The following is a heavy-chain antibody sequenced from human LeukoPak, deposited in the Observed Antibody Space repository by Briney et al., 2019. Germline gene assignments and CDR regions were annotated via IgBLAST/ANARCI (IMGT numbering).Heavy chain of an antibody. J-gene: IGHJ3*02. V-gene: IGHV1-3*03. CDR1: GYTFTSYD. Sequence: ASVKVSCKASGYTFTSYDINWVRQATGQGLEWMGWINAGNGNTKYSQEFQGRVTITRDTSASTAYMELSSLRSEDMAVYYCARDWASNWNYPNYAFDIWGQGTMVTVSS. CDR2: INAGNGNT. D-gene: IGHD1-7*01. CDR3: ARDWASNWNYPNYAFDI.